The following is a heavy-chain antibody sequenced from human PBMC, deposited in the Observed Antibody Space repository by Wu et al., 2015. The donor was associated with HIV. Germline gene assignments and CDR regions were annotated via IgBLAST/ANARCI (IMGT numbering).Heavy chain of an antibody. V-gene: IGHV1-8*01. CDR1: GYTFTDYD. D-gene: IGHD2-15*01. CDR3: ARAYCSGGGCYSDAFDL. J-gene: IGHJ3*01. CDR2: INPNSGST. Sequence: QVQLVQSGAEVKKPGASVKVSCKASGYTFTDYDISWLRQAPGQGLEWLAWINPNSGSTGYAPKFQGRVTMTRDTSISTAYMELRRLRSDDTAVYYCARAYCSGGGCYSDAFDLWGQGTMVTVSS.